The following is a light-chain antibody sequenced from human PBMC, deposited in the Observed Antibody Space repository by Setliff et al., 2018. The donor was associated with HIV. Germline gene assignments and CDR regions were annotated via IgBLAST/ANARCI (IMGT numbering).Light chain of an antibody. Sequence: QSALAQPPSASGSPGQSVTISCTGASSDVGVYNYVSWFQQHPGKAPKLMIYEVTKRPSGVPDRFSGSKSGNTASLTVSGLQAEDEADYYCGSYAGSKSYVVGTGTKVNV. CDR1: SSDVGVYNY. J-gene: IGLJ1*01. CDR2: EVT. V-gene: IGLV2-8*01. CDR3: GSYAGSKSYV.